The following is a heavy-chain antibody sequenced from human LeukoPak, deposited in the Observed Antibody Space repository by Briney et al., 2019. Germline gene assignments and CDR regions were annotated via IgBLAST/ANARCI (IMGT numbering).Heavy chain of an antibody. Sequence: GGSLRLSCAASGFYFGTYCMFWVRQAPGKGQVWVALINSDGSSATYGDSVKGRFTISRDNSKNTLFLYMSGLSAEDTAVYYCGQGTSTAPGIDYWGQGTLVAVSS. CDR1: GFYFGTYC. CDR2: INSDGSSA. CDR3: GQGTSTAPGIDY. J-gene: IGHJ4*02. D-gene: IGHD6-13*01. V-gene: IGHV3-74*01.